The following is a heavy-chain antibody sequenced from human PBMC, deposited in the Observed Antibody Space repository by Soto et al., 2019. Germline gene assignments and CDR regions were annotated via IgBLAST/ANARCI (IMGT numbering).Heavy chain of an antibody. CDR2: INHLTTT. J-gene: IGHJ4*02. Sequence: SETLSLTCAVYGGSFSSYHWSWIRQTPGKGLEWIGEINHLTTTNYNPSLKSRVIISLGTPKNQFSLKLSSVTAADTAVYYCARGYDTALAPIFWGQGILVTVSS. D-gene: IGHD5-18*01. CDR3: ARGYDTALAPIF. CDR1: GGSFSSYH. V-gene: IGHV4-34*01.